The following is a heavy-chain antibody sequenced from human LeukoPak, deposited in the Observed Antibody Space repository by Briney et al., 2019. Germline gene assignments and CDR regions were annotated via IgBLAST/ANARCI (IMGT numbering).Heavy chain of an antibody. D-gene: IGHD6-19*01. CDR3: ARGPRSGWYLVFDY. CDR1: GGSFSGYY. Sequence: PSETLSLTCAVYGGSFSGYYWSWIRQPPGKGLEWIGEINHSGSTNYNPSLKSRVTISVDTSKNQFSLKLSSVTAADTAVYYCARGPRSGWYLVFDYWGQGTLVTVSS. J-gene: IGHJ4*02. CDR2: INHSGST. V-gene: IGHV4-34*01.